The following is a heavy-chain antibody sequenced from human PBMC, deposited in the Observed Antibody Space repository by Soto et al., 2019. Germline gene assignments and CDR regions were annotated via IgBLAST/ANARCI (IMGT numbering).Heavy chain of an antibody. V-gene: IGHV3-9*01. D-gene: IGHD2-2*02. CDR1: GFTFDDYA. Sequence: GGSLRLSCAASGFTFDDYAMHWVRQAPGKGLEWVSGISWNSGSIGYADSVKGRFTISRDNAKNSLYLQMNSLRAEDTALYYCAKDGGYCSSTSCYNAFDIWGQGTMVTVSS. CDR2: ISWNSGSI. CDR3: AKDGGYCSSTSCYNAFDI. J-gene: IGHJ3*02.